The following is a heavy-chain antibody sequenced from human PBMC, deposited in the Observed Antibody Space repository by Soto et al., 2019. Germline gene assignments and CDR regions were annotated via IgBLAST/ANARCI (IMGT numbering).Heavy chain of an antibody. V-gene: IGHV4-59*01. Sequence: SETLSLTCTVSGGSISSYYWSWIRQPPGKGLEWIGYIYYSGSTNYNPSLKSRVTISVDTSKNQFSLKLSSVTAADTAVYYCARDGATGPLTNWFDPWGQGTLVTVSS. D-gene: IGHD2-15*01. J-gene: IGHJ5*02. CDR1: GGSISSYY. CDR3: ARDGATGPLTNWFDP. CDR2: IYYSGST.